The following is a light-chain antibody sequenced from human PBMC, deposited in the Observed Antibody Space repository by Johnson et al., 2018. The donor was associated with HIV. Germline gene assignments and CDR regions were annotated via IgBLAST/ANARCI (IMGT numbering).Light chain of an antibody. CDR1: SSNIGNNY. CDR3: GTWECSLSAYV. CDR2: ENN. J-gene: IGLJ1*01. V-gene: IGLV1-51*02. Sequence: QSVLTQPPSVSAAPGQKVTISCSGSSSNIGNNYVSWYQHLPGTAPKLLIYENNKRPSGIPDRFSGSKSGTSATLGITGLPSGDEADYYCGTWECSLSAYVFGTGTKGTVL.